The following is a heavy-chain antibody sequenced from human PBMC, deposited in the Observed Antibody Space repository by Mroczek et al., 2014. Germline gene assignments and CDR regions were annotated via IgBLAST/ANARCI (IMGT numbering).Heavy chain of an antibody. D-gene: IGHD2-2*02. V-gene: IGHV3-9*01. CDR2: ISWNSGSI. CDR1: GFTFDDYA. Sequence: ESGGGLVQPGRSLRLSCAASGFTFDDYAMHWVRQAPGKGLEWVSGISWNSGSIGYADSVKGRFTISRDNAKNSLYLQMNSLRAEDTALYYCALGARSVVVPAAIDYWGQGTLVTVSS. CDR3: ALGARSVVVPAAIDY. J-gene: IGHJ4*02.